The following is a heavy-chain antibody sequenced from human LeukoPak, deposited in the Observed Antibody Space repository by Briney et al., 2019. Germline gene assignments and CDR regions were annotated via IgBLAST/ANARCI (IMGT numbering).Heavy chain of an antibody. J-gene: IGHJ4*02. D-gene: IGHD2-2*01. CDR1: GYTFTSYA. CDR2: INTDTRIP. V-gene: IGHV7-4-1*01. Sequence: GASVKVSCKASGYTFTSYAINWVRQAPGQGLEWMGWINTDTRIPTYAQDFTGRFVFSLDTSVSTAFLQIYSLKADDTAVYYCARGRRYCSSTTCYGMYYSDYWGQGTLVTVSS. CDR3: ARGRRYCSSTTCYGMYYSDY.